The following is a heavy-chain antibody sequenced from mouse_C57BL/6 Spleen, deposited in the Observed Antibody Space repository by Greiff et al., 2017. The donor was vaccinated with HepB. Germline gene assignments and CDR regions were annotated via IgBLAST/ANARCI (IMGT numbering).Heavy chain of an antibody. D-gene: IGHD3-1*01. V-gene: IGHV3-6*01. CDR1: GYSITSGYY. J-gene: IGHJ2*01. Sequence: VQLKESGPGLVKPSQSLSLTCSVTGYSITSGYYWNWIRQFPGNKLEWMGYISYDGSNNYNPSLKNRISITRDTSKNQFFLKLNSVTTEDTATYYCARDRGDYFDYWGQGTTLTVSS. CDR3: ARDRGDYFDY. CDR2: ISYDGSN.